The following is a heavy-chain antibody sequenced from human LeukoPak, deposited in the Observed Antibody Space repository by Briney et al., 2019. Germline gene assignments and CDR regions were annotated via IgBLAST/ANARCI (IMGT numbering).Heavy chain of an antibody. J-gene: IGHJ4*02. CDR2: ISWNSGSI. CDR1: GFTFDDYA. V-gene: IGHV3-9*01. CDR3: AKADSSGWGYFDY. Sequence: HSGGSLRLSCAASGFTFDDYAMHWVRQAPGKGLEWVSGISWNSGSIGYADSVKGRFTISRDNSKNTLYLQMNSLRAEDTAVYFCAKADSSGWGYFDYWGQGTLVTVSS. D-gene: IGHD6-19*01.